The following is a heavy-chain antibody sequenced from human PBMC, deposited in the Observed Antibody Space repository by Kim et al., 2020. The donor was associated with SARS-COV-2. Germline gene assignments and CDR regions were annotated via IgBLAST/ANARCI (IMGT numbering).Heavy chain of an antibody. Sequence: AVSVKNRITINPDTSKNPFSLQLNSVTPEDTAVYYCAREKYSSGWSHFDYWGQGTLVTVSS. CDR3: AREKYSSGWSHFDY. J-gene: IGHJ4*02. D-gene: IGHD6-19*01. V-gene: IGHV6-1*01.